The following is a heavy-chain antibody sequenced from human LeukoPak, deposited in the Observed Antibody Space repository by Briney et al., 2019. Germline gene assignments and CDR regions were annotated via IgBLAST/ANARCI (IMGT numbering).Heavy chain of an antibody. CDR1: GDXISSYY. V-gene: IGHV4-59*08. CDR2: IYYSGST. J-gene: IGHJ4*02. D-gene: IGHD3-16*01. Sequence: SETLSLTCTVSGDXISSYYCSWIRQPPGKGLEWIGFIYYSGSTNHNPSLRSRVSISVDTSKNQFSLKLSSVTAADTAVYYCARHLGEVYYFDYWGQGTLVTVSS. CDR3: ARHLGEVYYFDY.